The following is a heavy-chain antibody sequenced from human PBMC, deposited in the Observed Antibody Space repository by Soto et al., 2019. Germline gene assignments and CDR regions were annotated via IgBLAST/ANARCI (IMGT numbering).Heavy chain of an antibody. D-gene: IGHD6-19*01. V-gene: IGHV3-48*02. CDR2: ISSSSTTK. CDR1: GFTFNSYS. Sequence: EVQLVESGGGLVQPGGSLRLSCAASGFTFNSYSMNWVRQAPGKGLEWVSYISSSSTTKYYTDSVKGRFTISRDNAKNSLYLQVNSLRDDDTAVYYCARRSSGWANWFDPWGQGTLVTVSS. J-gene: IGHJ5*02. CDR3: ARRSSGWANWFDP.